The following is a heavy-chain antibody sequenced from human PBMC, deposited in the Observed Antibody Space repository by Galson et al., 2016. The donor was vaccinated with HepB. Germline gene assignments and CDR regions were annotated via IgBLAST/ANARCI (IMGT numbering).Heavy chain of an antibody. V-gene: IGHV4-61*01. CDR2: VYYSGIT. CDR3: ARLRGVLATIYYFDY. J-gene: IGHJ4*02. Sequence: SETLSLTCTVSGGSVSSGNYYWSWIRQPPGKGLEWIANVYYSGITHYNPSLKSRVTISVDTSKNQFSLKLSSVTAADTALYYCARLRGVLATIYYFDYWGQGTLVTVSS. CDR1: GGSVSSGNYY. D-gene: IGHD5-24*01.